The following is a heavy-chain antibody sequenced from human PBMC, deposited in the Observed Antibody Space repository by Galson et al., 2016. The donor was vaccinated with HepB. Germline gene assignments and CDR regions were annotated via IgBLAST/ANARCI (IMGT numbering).Heavy chain of an antibody. CDR2: IYYSGTT. V-gene: IGHV4-39*01. CDR1: GGSISSSSYY. Sequence: SETLSLTCIVSGGSISSSSYYWGWVRQPPGKGLEWIRSIYYSGTTYYNPSLKSRVTISVDTSKNQFSLKLSSVTAADTAVYYCARAYSSGWTGNYYGMDVWGKGTTVTVSS. CDR3: ARAYSSGWTGNYYGMDV. D-gene: IGHD6-19*01. J-gene: IGHJ6*04.